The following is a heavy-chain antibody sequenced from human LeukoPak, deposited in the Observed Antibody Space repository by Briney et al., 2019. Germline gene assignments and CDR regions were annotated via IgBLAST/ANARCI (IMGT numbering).Heavy chain of an antibody. D-gene: IGHD3-10*01. J-gene: IGHJ4*02. CDR3: ARDCYYGSGSYCY. CDR2: VNYWGNT. Sequence: SETLSLTCVGDGGSLRDHFWSWIRQPPGKTLEWIGEVNYWGNTNYSPSLKSRVTISIDTSTKQISLRLNSVSAADTAVYYCARDCYYGSGSYCYWGQGTLVSVFS. CDR1: GGSLRDHF. V-gene: IGHV4-34*01.